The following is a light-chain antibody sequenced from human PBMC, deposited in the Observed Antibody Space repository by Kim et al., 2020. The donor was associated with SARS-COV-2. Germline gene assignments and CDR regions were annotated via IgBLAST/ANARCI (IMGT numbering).Light chain of an antibody. Sequence: GQVITISCTGTSNDIGGYNYVSWYQQHPGKVPKFMIYDVSKRPSGVSDRFSGSKSGYTASLTISGLQAEDEADYYCSSYTSSNTLVFGGGTQLTVL. CDR1: SNDIGGYNY. CDR2: DVS. V-gene: IGLV2-14*03. CDR3: SSYTSSNTLV. J-gene: IGLJ2*01.